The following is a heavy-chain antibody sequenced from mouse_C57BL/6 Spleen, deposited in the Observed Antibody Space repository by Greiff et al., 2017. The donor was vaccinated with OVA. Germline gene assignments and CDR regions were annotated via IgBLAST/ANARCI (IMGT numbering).Heavy chain of an antibody. CDR3: ARSYYDYDSYFDY. D-gene: IGHD2-4*01. Sequence: EVQVVESGPELVKPGASVKISCKASGYSFTGYYMHWVKQSHGNILDWIGYIYPYNGVSSYNQKFKGKATLTVDKSSSTAYMELRSLTSEDSAVYYWARSYYDYDSYFDYWGQGTTLTVSS. CDR1: GYSFTGYY. J-gene: IGHJ2*01. CDR2: IYPYNGVS. V-gene: IGHV1-31*01.